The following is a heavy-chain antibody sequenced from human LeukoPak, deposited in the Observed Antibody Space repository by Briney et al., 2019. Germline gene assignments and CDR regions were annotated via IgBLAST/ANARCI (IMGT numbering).Heavy chain of an antibody. D-gene: IGHD1-26*01. J-gene: IGHJ4*02. CDR3: ARVRGHSGSYGYFDF. CDR2: IYSGGNT. CDR1: GLTVSSNY. V-gene: IGHV3-53*01. Sequence: GGSLRLSCAASGLTVSSNYMSWVRQAPGKGLEWVSFIYSGGNTYYADSVKGRFTISRDNSKNTLNLQMNSLRAEDPAVYYCARVRGHSGSYGYFDFWGQGTLVTVSS.